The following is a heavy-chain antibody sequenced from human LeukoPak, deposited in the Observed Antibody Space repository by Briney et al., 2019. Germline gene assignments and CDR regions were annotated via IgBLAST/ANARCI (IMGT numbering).Heavy chain of an antibody. CDR2: ITAGGDNT. J-gene: IGHJ4*02. V-gene: IGHV3-23*01. Sequence: GGSLRLSCAASGFTFNSCAMTWVRQAPGKGLVWVSGITAGGDNTFCADCVRGRFTIPRDSCKNTLYLQPDSLRAEDTAVYYCAIGHYPDASCAGDCYYSYWGQGTLVTVSS. D-gene: IGHD2-21*02. CDR3: AIGHYPDASCAGDCYYSY. CDR1: GFTFNSCA.